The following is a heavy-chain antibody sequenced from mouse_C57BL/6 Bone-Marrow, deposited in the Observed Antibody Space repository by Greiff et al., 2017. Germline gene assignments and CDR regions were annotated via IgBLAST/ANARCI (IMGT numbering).Heavy chain of an antibody. D-gene: IGHD3-3*01. CDR1: GYTFTDYY. Sequence: EVQLQQSGPVLVKPGASVKMSCKASGYTFTDYYMNWVKQSHGKSLEWIGVINPYNGGTSYNQKFKGKATLTVDKSSSTAYMELNSLTSEDSAVYYCGRFGWAWFAYWGQGNLVIVSA. CDR3: GRFGWAWFAY. V-gene: IGHV1-19*01. CDR2: INPYNGGT. J-gene: IGHJ3*01.